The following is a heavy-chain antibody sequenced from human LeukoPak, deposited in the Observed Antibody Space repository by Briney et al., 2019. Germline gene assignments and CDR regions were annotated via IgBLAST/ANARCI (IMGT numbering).Heavy chain of an antibody. V-gene: IGHV3-30*04. D-gene: IGHD1-26*01. CDR1: GFTFSTSA. J-gene: IGHJ4*02. CDR3: AKDNIVGATWGYYFDY. CDR2: ISYDGSNT. Sequence: GGSLRLSCAASGFTFSTSAMHWVRQAPGKGLEWVAVISYDGSNTYYADSVKGRFTISRDHSKNTLHLQMNSLRAEDTAVYYCAKDNIVGATWGYYFDYWGQGTLVTVSS.